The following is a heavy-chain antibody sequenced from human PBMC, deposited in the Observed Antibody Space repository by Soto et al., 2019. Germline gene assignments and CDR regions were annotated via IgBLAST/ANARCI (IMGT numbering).Heavy chain of an antibody. CDR2: INPTGSST. Sequence: ASVKVSCKASGYTFINYYIHWVRQAPGHGLEWMAIINPTGSSTNYAQKFQGRLTLTMDTSTSTVYMELSRLRSDDTAVYYCARVVFNSGGWYPKDSSYYYGRDVWGKGPTVPVSS. J-gene: IGHJ6*04. CDR3: ARVVFNSGGWYPKDSSYYYGRDV. CDR1: GYTFINYY. V-gene: IGHV1-46*01. D-gene: IGHD6-13*01.